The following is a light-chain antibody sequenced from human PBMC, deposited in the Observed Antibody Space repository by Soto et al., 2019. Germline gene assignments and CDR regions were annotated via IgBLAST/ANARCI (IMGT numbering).Light chain of an antibody. Sequence: SAATLSVSKGETASLSCRASQSAGNFLAWYQQKPGQAPRLLIFDASNRATGIPDRFSGSGSGTDFTLPICRQAHEDFAFNYCQPYGISRTFGQGTKVDIK. CDR1: QSAGNF. CDR2: DAS. J-gene: IGKJ1*01. CDR3: QPYGISRT. V-gene: IGKV3-11*01.